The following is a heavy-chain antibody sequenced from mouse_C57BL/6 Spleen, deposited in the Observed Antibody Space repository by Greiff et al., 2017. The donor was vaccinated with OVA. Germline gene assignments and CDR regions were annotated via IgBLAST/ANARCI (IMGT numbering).Heavy chain of an antibody. J-gene: IGHJ3*01. Sequence: QVHVKQSGAELVKPGASVKISCKASGYAFSSYWMNWVKQRPGKGLEWIGQIYPGDGDTNYNGKFKGKATLTADKSSSTAYMQLSSLTSEDSAVYFCARWSSSGPFAYWGQGTLVTVSA. V-gene: IGHV1-80*01. D-gene: IGHD3-2*02. CDR3: ARWSSSGPFAY. CDR2: IYPGDGDT. CDR1: GYAFSSYW.